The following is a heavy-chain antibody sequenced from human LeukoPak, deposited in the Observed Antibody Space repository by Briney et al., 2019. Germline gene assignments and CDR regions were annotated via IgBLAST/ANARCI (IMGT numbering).Heavy chain of an antibody. CDR3: ARVETVTTGH. V-gene: IGHV3-48*03. Sequence: PGGSLRLSCAASGFIFSSYEMYWVRQAPGKGLEWVSYISSSGSTIYYADSVKGRFTVSRNNARNSLYLQMNSLRAEDTAVYYCARVETVTTGHWGQGTLVTVSS. J-gene: IGHJ4*02. CDR1: GFIFSSYE. D-gene: IGHD4-17*01. CDR2: ISSSGSTI.